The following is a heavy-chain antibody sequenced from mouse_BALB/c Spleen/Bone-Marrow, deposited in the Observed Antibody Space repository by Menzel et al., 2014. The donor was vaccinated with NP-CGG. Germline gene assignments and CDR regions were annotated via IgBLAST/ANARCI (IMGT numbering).Heavy chain of an antibody. CDR2: IHYSGST. CDR1: GYSITSGYS. J-gene: IGHJ4*01. Sequence: EVQLQQSGPDLVKPSQSLSLTCTVTGYSITSGYSWHWIRQFPGNKLEWMGYIHYSGSTNYNPSLKSRISITRDTSKNHFSLHLNSVTTEDTATYYGAPTTVVAPYARDYWGQEPSVTFSS. CDR3: APTTVVAPYARDY. D-gene: IGHD1-1*01. V-gene: IGHV3-1*02.